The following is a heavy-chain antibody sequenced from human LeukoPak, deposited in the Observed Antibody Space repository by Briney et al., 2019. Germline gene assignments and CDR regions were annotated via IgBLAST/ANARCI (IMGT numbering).Heavy chain of an antibody. CDR1: GASISSGGYY. CDR2: IYYSRST. CDR3: ARDGYNSGYFDY. Sequence: SETLSLTCTVSGASISSGGYYWIWIRQPPGQGLEWIGYIYYSRSTSYSLSIKSRLTISVDTSKIQFSLKLSSVTDADTAVYYCARDGYNSGYFDYWGQGTLVTVSS. D-gene: IGHD5-24*01. J-gene: IGHJ4*02. V-gene: IGHV4-30-4*01.